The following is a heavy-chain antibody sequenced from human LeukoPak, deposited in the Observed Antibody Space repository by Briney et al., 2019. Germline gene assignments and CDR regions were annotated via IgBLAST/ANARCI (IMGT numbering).Heavy chain of an antibody. D-gene: IGHD3-3*01. CDR3: ARAPREWLLGYYFDY. CDR2: IDSDGSDT. CDR1: GFTFSSSW. V-gene: IGHV3-74*01. J-gene: IGHJ4*02. Sequence: GGSLRLSCAASGFTFSSSWMYWVRQAPGKGLVWVSRIDSDGSDTTYADSVKGRFTISRDNAKNSLYLQMNSLRVEDTAVYYCARAPREWLLGYYFDYWGQGTLVTVSS.